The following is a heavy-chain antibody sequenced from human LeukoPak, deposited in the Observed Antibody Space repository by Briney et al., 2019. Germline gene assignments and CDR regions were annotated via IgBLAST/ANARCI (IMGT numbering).Heavy chain of an antibody. D-gene: IGHD5-24*01. CDR1: GFTFSTYA. CDR3: AKDGIPDGKYSIDF. CDR2: IVGYGGGI. Sequence: PGGSLTLSCAASGFTFSTYAMNWVRQAPAKGLEWVSVIVGYGGGIHYADSVSGRFTISRDNSRNTLYLQMNSLRVEDTAVYHCAKDGIPDGKYSIDFWGQGTLVTVSS. V-gene: IGHV3-23*01. J-gene: IGHJ4*02.